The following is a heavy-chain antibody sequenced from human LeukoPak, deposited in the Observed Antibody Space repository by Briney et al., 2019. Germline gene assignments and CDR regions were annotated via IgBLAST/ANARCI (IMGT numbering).Heavy chain of an antibody. D-gene: IGHD5-18*01. CDR1: GASISGSGYY. J-gene: IGHJ6*03. CDR3: ARTEESGYNYGYFGYYYYMDV. Sequence: PSETLSLTCAVSGASISGSGYYLGWIRQPPGKGLEWIVFVHYSGSTHYNPSLKSRVTISVDTSKNQVSLKLTSVTAADTAVYYCARTEESGYNYGYFGYYYYMDVWGKGTTVTASS. V-gene: IGHV4-61*05. CDR2: VHYSGST.